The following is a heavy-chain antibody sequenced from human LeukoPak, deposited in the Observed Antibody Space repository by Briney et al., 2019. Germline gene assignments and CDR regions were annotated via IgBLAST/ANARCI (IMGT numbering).Heavy chain of an antibody. J-gene: IGHJ3*01. CDR3: AKGGGRPLDDAFDV. CDR2: ILNNGVST. CDR1: GFTFCTYA. Sequence: GGSLRLSCAASGFTFCTYAMTWVRQAPGMGLEWVSTILNNGVSTYHADSVKGRFTISRDNSRNTLHLQMNSLRAEDTAVYYCAKGGGRPLDDAFDVWGQGTMVTVSS. V-gene: IGHV3-23*01.